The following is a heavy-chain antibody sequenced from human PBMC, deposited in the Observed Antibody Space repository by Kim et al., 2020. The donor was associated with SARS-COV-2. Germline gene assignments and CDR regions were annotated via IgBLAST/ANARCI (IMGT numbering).Heavy chain of an antibody. CDR3: ASAYTVGSYTPYYYAMDV. J-gene: IGHJ6*02. D-gene: IGHD1-26*01. CDR1: GFTFSNYG. Sequence: GGSLRLSCAASGFTFSNYGMHWVRQAPGKGLEWVAVIWYDGSNKYYADSVKGRFTISRDNSKNTLYLQMNSLRAEDTAVYYCASAYTVGSYTPYYYAMDVWGQGTTVTVSS. V-gene: IGHV3-33*01. CDR2: IWYDGSNK.